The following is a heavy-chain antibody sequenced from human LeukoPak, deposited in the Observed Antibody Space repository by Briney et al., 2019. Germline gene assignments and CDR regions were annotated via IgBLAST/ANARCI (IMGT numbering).Heavy chain of an antibody. CDR2: ISSDGNNK. V-gene: IGHV3-30-3*01. CDR3: ARGRYYMDY. CDR1: GFTFSTYT. J-gene: IGHJ4*02. Sequence: GGSLRPSCAVSGFTFSTYTMHWVRQAPGKGLEWVALISSDGNNKDYADSVKGRFTISRDNSKNTLYLQMNSLRGEDTALYFCARGRYYMDYWGQGTLVTVSS.